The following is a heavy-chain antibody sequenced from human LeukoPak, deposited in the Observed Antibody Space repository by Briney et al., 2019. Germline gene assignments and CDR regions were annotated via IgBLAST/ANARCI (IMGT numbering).Heavy chain of an antibody. J-gene: IGHJ6*03. V-gene: IGHV1-18*01. D-gene: IGHD3-3*01. CDR3: AREYYDFWSGYYSLRVPIYYMDV. CDR2: ISAYNGNT. Sequence: ASVKVSCKASGYTFTSYGISWVRQAPGQGLEWMGWISAYNGNTNYAQKLQGRVTMTTDTSTSTAYMELRSLRSDDTAVYYCAREYYDFWSGYYSLRVPIYYMDVWGKGTTVTVSS. CDR1: GYTFTSYG.